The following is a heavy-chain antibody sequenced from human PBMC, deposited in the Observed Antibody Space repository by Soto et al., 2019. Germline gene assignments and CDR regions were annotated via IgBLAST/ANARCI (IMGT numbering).Heavy chain of an antibody. J-gene: IGHJ4*02. D-gene: IGHD2-2*01. CDR2: ISAYNGNT. CDR3: ARMVVVLAARTNYFDY. Sequence: ASVKVSCKASGYMFTTYGITWVRQAPGQVLELVGWISAYNGNTNYAQKLQGRVTATADTSTTTAYMELRNLRSDDTAVYYCARMVVVLAARTNYFDYWGQGTLVTVSS. CDR1: GYMFTTYG. V-gene: IGHV1-18*01.